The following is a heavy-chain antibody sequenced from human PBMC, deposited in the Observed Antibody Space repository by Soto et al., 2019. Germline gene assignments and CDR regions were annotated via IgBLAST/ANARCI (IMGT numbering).Heavy chain of an antibody. CDR2: MNPGSGDT. CDR1: GYSFTNND. CDR3: ARMATSGSLNWFDP. D-gene: IGHD3-10*01. Sequence: ASVKVSCKASGYSFTNNDVTWVRQATGQGLEWMGWMNPGSGDTGYAQKFQGRVTMTRDISIATAYMELSSLRSDDTAIYYCARMATSGSLNWFDPWGQGTLVTVSS. J-gene: IGHJ5*02. V-gene: IGHV1-8*01.